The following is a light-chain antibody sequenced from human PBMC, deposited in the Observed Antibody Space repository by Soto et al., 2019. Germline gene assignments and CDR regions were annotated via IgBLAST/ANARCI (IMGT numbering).Light chain of an antibody. Sequence: QSVLTQPPSVSAAPGQKVTISCSGSSSNIGNNYVSWYQQLPGTAPKLLIYENNKRPSGIPDRFSGSKSGTSATLGITGLQTGDEADYYCGTGHSSLSAYVFETGSKVTVL. CDR1: SSNIGNNY. V-gene: IGLV1-51*02. CDR3: GTGHSSLSAYV. CDR2: ENN. J-gene: IGLJ1*01.